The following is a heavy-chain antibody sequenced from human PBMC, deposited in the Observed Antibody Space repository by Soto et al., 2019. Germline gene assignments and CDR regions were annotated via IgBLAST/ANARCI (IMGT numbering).Heavy chain of an antibody. CDR1: GGTFSSYA. J-gene: IGHJ6*02. Sequence: ASVKVSCKASGGTFSSYAISWVRQAPGQGLEWMGGIIPIFGTANYAQKFQGRVTITADESTSTAYMELSSLRSEDTAVYYCARLIKLACTNGVCYYGSPGRDVWGQGTSGTVS. CDR3: ARLIKLACTNGVCYYGSPGRDV. D-gene: IGHD2-8*01. CDR2: IIPIFGTA. V-gene: IGHV1-69*13.